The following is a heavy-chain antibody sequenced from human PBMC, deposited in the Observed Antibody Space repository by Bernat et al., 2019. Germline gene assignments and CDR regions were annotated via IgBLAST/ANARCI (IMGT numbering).Heavy chain of an antibody. V-gene: IGHV4-61*01. CDR3: ARHGGYSGHTEIDY. Sequence: QVQLQESGPGLVKPSETLSLTCTVSGGSVSSGSYYWSWIRQPPGKGLEWIGYIYYSGSTNYNPSLKSRVTISVDTSKNQFSLKLSSVTAADTAVYYCARHGGYSGHTEIDYWGQGTLVTVSS. CDR2: IYYSGST. D-gene: IGHD5-12*01. J-gene: IGHJ4*02. CDR1: GGSVSSGSYY.